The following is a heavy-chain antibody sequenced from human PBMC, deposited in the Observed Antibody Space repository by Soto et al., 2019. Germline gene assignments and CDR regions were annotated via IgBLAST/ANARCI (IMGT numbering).Heavy chain of an antibody. V-gene: IGHV1-69*13. CDR3: ASSSWYGRYYFDP. CDR2: IIPIFGTA. J-gene: IGHJ4*02. Sequence: SVKVSCKASGGTFSSYAISWVRQAPGQGLEWMGGIIPIFGTANYAQKFQGRVTITADESTSTAYMELSSLRSEDTAVYYCASSSWYGRYYFDPWGQGTLVTVSS. CDR1: GGTFSSYA. D-gene: IGHD6-13*01.